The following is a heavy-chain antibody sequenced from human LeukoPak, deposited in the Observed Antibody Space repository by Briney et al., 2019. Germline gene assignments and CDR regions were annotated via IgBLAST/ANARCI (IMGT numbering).Heavy chain of an antibody. Sequence: SETLSLTCAVYGGSFSGYYWSWIRQPPGKGLEWIGEINHSGSTNYNPSLKNRVTISVDTSKNQFSLKLSSVTAADTAAYYCARGRITIFGVQKGYYYYGMDVWGQGTTVTVSS. CDR3: ARGRITIFGVQKGYYYYGMDV. CDR2: INHSGST. J-gene: IGHJ6*02. V-gene: IGHV4-34*01. CDR1: GGSFSGYY. D-gene: IGHD3-3*01.